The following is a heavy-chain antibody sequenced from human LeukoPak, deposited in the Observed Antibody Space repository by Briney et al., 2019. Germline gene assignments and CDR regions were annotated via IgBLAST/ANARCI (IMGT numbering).Heavy chain of an antibody. Sequence: PGRSLRLSCAASGFTFSSYGMHWVRQAPGKGLEWVAVISYDGSNKYYADSVKGRFTISRDNSKNTLYLQMNSLRAEDTAVYYCAKDAHSSSGYDRYFQHWGQGTLVTVSS. CDR1: GFTFSSYG. CDR2: ISYDGSNK. V-gene: IGHV3-30*18. CDR3: AKDAHSSSGYDRYFQH. D-gene: IGHD6-13*01. J-gene: IGHJ1*01.